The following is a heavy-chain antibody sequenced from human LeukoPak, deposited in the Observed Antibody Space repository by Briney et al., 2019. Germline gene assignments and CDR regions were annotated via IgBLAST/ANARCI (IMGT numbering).Heavy chain of an antibody. J-gene: IGHJ4*02. D-gene: IGHD1-20*01. CDR2: ISAYNGNT. V-gene: IGHV1-18*01. CDR1: GYTFTSYG. Sequence: ASVKVSCKASGYTFTSYGISWVRQAPGQGLEWMGWISAYNGNTNYAQKLRGRVTMTTDTSTSTAYMELRSLRSDDTAVYYCARVPGGIIAAADNPYNWNDQLDYWGQGTLVTVSS. CDR3: ARVPGGIIAAADNPYNWNDQLDY.